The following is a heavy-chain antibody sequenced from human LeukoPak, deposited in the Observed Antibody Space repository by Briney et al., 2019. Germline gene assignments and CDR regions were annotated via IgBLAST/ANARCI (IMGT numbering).Heavy chain of an antibody. CDR2: SGST. Sequence: SGSTYYNPSLKSRVTISVDTSKNQFSLKLSSVTAADTAVYYCAGVSYYYGSGSYSRRYFDYWGQGTLVTVSS. D-gene: IGHD3-10*01. CDR3: AGVSYYYGSGSYSRRYFDY. V-gene: IGHV4-31*02. J-gene: IGHJ4*02.